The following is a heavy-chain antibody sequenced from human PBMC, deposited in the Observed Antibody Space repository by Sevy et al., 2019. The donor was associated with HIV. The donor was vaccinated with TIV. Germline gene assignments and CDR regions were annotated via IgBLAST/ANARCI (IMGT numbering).Heavy chain of an antibody. V-gene: IGHV3-23*01. CDR1: GFTFNTHA. CDR2: IRATGGGT. CDR3: AKALNPALESMIEVIFRTLKGFDV. J-gene: IGHJ3*01. D-gene: IGHD3-22*01. Sequence: GGSLRLSCAASGFTFNTHAMNWVRQAPGKGLEWVSGIRATGGGTYYTDSVKGRFTVSRDNSQNTLYLQMNSLRADDTAIYYCAKALNPALESMIEVIFRTLKGFDVWGQGTMVTVSS.